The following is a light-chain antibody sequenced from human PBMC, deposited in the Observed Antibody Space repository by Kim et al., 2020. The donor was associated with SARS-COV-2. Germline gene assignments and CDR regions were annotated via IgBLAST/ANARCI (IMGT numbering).Light chain of an antibody. V-gene: IGKV1-5*01. CDR1: QTINTW. J-gene: IGKJ1*01. CDR2: DAS. CDR3: QQYSRSST. Sequence: DIQMTQSPSTLSASVGDSVTITCRASQTINTWLAWYQQKPGKAPNVLIYDASTLESGVPSRFSGSGSGTDFTLTINSLQPDDFATYYCQQYSRSSTFGQGTKVDIK.